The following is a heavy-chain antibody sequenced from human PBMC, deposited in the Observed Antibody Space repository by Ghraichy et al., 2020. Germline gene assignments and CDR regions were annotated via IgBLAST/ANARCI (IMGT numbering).Heavy chain of an antibody. CDR1: GGSISSYY. V-gene: IGHV4-59*08. Sequence: SETLSLTCTVSGGSISSYYWSWIRQPPGKGLEWIGYIYYSGSTNYNPSLKSRVTISVDTSKNQFSLKLSSVTAADTAVYYCARLRVKGIAAAGTFLRGFDPWGQGTLVTVSS. CDR2: IYYSGST. J-gene: IGHJ5*02. D-gene: IGHD6-13*01. CDR3: ARLRVKGIAAAGTFLRGFDP.